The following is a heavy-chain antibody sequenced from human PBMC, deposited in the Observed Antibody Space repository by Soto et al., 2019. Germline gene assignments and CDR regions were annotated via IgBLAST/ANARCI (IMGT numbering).Heavy chain of an antibody. J-gene: IGHJ3*02. CDR3: AAEGVTMVRGVISDAFDI. CDR2: IVVGSGNT. CDR1: GFSFTTSA. D-gene: IGHD3-10*01. Sequence: ASVKVSCQASGFSFTTSAMQWVRQARGQRLEWIGWIVVGSGNTNYAQKFQERVTITRDMSTSTAYMELSSLRSEDTAVYYCAAEGVTMVRGVISDAFDIWGQGTMVTVSS. V-gene: IGHV1-58*02.